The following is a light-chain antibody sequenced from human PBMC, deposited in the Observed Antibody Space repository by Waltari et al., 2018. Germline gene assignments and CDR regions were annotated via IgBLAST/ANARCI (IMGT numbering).Light chain of an antibody. CDR1: QSISSW. V-gene: IGKV1-5*03. Sequence: DIQMTQSPSTLSASVGDRVTLPCRASQSISSWLALYQKKPGKAPKLLIYKASSLESGVPSRFSGSGSGTEFTLTISSLQPDDFATYYCQQYNSYSVWTFGQGTKVEIK. J-gene: IGKJ1*01. CDR3: QQYNSYSVWT. CDR2: KAS.